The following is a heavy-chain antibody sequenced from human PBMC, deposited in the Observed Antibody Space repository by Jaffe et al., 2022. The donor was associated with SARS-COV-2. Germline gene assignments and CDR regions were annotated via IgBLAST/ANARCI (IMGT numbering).Heavy chain of an antibody. J-gene: IGHJ6*03. CDR3: ARGSYNIVVVPAASPYYYYYYMDV. CDR1: GGTFSSYA. Sequence: QVQLVQSGAEVKKPGSSVKVSCKASGGTFSSYAISWVRQAPGQGLEWMGGIIPIFGTANYAQKFQGRVTITADESTSTAYMELSSLRSEDTAVYYCARGSYNIVVVPAASPYYYYYYMDVWGKGTTVTVSS. CDR2: IIPIFGTA. V-gene: IGHV1-69*01. D-gene: IGHD2-2*01.